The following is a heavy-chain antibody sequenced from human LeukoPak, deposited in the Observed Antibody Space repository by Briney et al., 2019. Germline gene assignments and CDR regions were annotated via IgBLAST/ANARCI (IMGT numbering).Heavy chain of an antibody. CDR2: ISYSGST. CDR1: GVSISSYY. CDR3: ARLERWFDP. V-gene: IGHV4-59*01. Sequence: SETLSLTCTVSGVSISSYYWSWIRQPPGKGLDWIGYISYSGSTNYNPSLKSRVTISVDTSKNQFSLKLSSVTAADTAVYYCARLERWFDPWGQGTLVTVSS. D-gene: IGHD6-6*01. J-gene: IGHJ5*02.